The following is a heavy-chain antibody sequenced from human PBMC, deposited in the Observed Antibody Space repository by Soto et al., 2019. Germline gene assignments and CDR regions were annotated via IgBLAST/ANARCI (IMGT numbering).Heavy chain of an antibody. J-gene: IGHJ4*02. CDR1: GDSISDTIYY. CDR2: IHYSGST. CDR3: ARQPTVTTTRRFFDS. D-gene: IGHD4-17*01. Sequence: SETLSLTCRVSGDSISDTIYYWGWIRQPPGMGLEWIGSIHYSGSTQFHPSFKSRITISVDTSKNQFSLRMASVTAADTAVYYCARQPTVTTTRRFFDSWGQGSLVTVSS. V-gene: IGHV4-39*01.